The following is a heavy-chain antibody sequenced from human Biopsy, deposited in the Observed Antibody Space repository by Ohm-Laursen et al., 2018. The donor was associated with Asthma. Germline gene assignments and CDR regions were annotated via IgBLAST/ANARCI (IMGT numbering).Heavy chain of an antibody. CDR1: AYTFIGYH. Sequence: ASVKVSCNAFAYTFIGYHLHWVRQAPGEGLEWMGRINPNGGATIYAQKFQGRVTMTRDTSISTAYTELSRLTSDDTAVYYCARVQKSPGDRWFDPWGQGTLVTVSS. CDR3: ARVQKSPGDRWFDP. J-gene: IGHJ5*02. CDR2: INPNGGAT. V-gene: IGHV1-2*06. D-gene: IGHD7-27*01.